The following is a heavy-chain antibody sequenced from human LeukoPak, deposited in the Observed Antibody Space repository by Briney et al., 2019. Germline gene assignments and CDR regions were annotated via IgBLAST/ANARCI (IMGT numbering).Heavy chain of an antibody. J-gene: IGHJ4*02. V-gene: IGHV4-38-2*02. CDR1: GYSINSGYH. CDR3: ARHYLYDTSGDGTYYFDY. CDR2: IYHSGST. D-gene: IGHD3-22*01. Sequence: SETLSLTCIVSGYSINSGYHWGWIRPPPGKGLEWIGSIYHSGSTYYNPSLKSRVTIQIDTSKNQFSLKLSSVTAADTAVYYCARHYLYDTSGDGTYYFDYWGQGTLVTVSS.